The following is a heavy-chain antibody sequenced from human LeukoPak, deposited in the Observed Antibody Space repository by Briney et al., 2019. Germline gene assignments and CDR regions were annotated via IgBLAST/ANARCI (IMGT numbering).Heavy chain of an antibody. V-gene: IGHV3-7*01. CDR3: ARVGTTDAFDI. CDR2: IKQDGSEK. J-gene: IGHJ3*02. D-gene: IGHD1-1*01. CDR1: GFTFSSYW. Sequence: GGSLRLSCAASGFTFSSYWMSWVRQAPGKGPEWVANIKQDGSEKYYVDSVKGRFTTSRDNAKTSLYLQMNSLRAEDTAVYYCARVGTTDAFDIWGQGTMVTVSS.